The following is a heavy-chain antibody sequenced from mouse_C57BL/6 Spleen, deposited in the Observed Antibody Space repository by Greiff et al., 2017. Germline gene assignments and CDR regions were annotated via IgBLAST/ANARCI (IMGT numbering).Heavy chain of an antibody. Sequence: QVQLQQSGAELARPGASVKLSCKASGYTFTSYGISWVKQRTGQGLEWIGEIYPRSGNTYYNEKFKGKATLTADKSSSTAYLELRSLTSEDSAVYFCARNRYDYGGASFAYWGQGTLVTVSA. J-gene: IGHJ3*01. CDR3: ARNRYDYGGASFAY. CDR1: GYTFTSYG. CDR2: IYPRSGNT. D-gene: IGHD2-4*01. V-gene: IGHV1-81*01.